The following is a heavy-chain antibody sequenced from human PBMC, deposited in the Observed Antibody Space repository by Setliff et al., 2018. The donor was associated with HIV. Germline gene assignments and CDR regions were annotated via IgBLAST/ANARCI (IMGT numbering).Heavy chain of an antibody. CDR2: INHSGST. CDR3: ARESPSSSWFYFDF. D-gene: IGHD6-13*01. CDR1: GGSFSDYY. V-gene: IGHV4-34*01. J-gene: IGHJ4*02. Sequence: SETLSLTCAVYGGSFSDYYWTWIRQSPGKGLEWIGEINHSGSTNCNPSLKSRVTISVDTSKNQFSLKLSSVTAADTAVYYCARESPSSSWFYFDFWGQGTLVTVSS.